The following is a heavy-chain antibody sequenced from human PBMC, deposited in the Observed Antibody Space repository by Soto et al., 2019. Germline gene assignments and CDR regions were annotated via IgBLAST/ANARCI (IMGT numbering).Heavy chain of an antibody. CDR1: GGSISSSSYY. J-gene: IGHJ6*02. CDR3: ARLPDYGDYYYGMDV. V-gene: IGHV4-39*01. Sequence: SETLSLTCTVSGGSISSSSYYWGWIRQPPGKGLEGIGSIYYSGSTYYNPSLKSRFTISGDTSKNQFSLKLSSVTAADTAVYYCARLPDYGDYYYGMDVWGQGTTVTVSS. CDR2: IYYSGST. D-gene: IGHD4-17*01.